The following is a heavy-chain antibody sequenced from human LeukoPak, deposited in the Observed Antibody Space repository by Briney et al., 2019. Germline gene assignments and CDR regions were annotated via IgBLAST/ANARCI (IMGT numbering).Heavy chain of an antibody. CDR1: GFTLDDYA. CDR2: ISWNSGSI. V-gene: IGHV3-9*01. J-gene: IGHJ6*02. Sequence: PGRSLRLSCAASGFTLDDYAMHWVRHAPGKGLEWVSGISWNSGSIGYADSVKGRFTISRDNAKNSLYLQMNSLRAEDTALYYCAKDPGGNSDYYYGMDVWGQGTTVTVSS. D-gene: IGHD4-23*01. CDR3: AKDPGGNSDYYYGMDV.